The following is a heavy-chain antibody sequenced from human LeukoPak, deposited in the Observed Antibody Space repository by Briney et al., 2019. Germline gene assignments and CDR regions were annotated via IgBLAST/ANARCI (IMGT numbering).Heavy chain of an antibody. D-gene: IGHD6-13*01. V-gene: IGHV3-11*04. CDR1: GFTFSDYY. Sequence: GGSLRLSCAASGFTFSDYYMSWVRQAPGKGLEWVSYISSSGSMLHYADSVKGRFTISRDNAKNSLYLQMSSLRVEDTAVYYCARRPYSSSWYYFDYWGQGTLVTVSS. CDR3: ARRPYSSSWYYFDY. J-gene: IGHJ4*02. CDR2: ISSSGSML.